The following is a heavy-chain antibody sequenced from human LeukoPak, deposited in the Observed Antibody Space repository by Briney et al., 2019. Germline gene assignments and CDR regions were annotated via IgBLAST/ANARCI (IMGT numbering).Heavy chain of an antibody. CDR1: GYTFTNYY. J-gene: IGHJ4*02. D-gene: IGHD4-23*01. Sequence: ASVKVSCKASGYTFTNYYIHWVRQAPGQGLKWMGIINPSGGTTSYTQKFQGRVTMTRDTSTSTVYMELSSLRSEDTAVYYCARDMGDYGGNLHYFDYWGQGTLVTVSS. V-gene: IGHV1-46*01. CDR2: INPSGGTT. CDR3: ARDMGDYGGNLHYFDY.